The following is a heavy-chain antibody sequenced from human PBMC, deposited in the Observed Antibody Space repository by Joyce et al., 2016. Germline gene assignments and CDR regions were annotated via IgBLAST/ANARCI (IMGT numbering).Heavy chain of an antibody. CDR2: IYWDDDK. CDR3: GHRREDSDSYGGAVY. Sequence: QITLKESGPTLVKPTQTLTLTCTFSGFSLTTSGVGVGWIRQPPGKALEWLALIYWDDDKRYSPSLESRLTITKDTSKNQVILTMTNMDPVDTATYFCGHRREDSDSYGGAVYWGQGILVVVSS. CDR1: GFSLTTSGVG. V-gene: IGHV2-5*02. J-gene: IGHJ4*02. D-gene: IGHD2-21*02.